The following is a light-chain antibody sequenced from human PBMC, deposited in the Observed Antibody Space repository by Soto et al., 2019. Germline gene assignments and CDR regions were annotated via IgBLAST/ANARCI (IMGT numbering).Light chain of an antibody. J-gene: IGLJ3*02. CDR2: EVT. Sequence: HSVLTQPASVSGSPGQSITISCTGTNSDVGGYNYVSWYQQHPGKAPKLMIYEVTNRPSGVSNRFSGSKSGNTASLTISGLQVEDEADYYCATYTSDSTRVFGGGTQLTV. CDR1: NSDVGGYNY. CDR3: ATYTSDSTRV. V-gene: IGLV2-14*01.